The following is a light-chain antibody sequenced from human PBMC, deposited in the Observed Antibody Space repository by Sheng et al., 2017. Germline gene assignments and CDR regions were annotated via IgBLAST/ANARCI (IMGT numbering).Light chain of an antibody. V-gene: IGKV3-20*01. CDR1: QTLDSLY. CDR3: QQYLTSPLT. J-gene: IGKJ4*01. Sequence: EIVLTQSPGTLSLSPGARAALSCKASQTLDSLYLAWYQQRPGKAPRLLIFNTYTRATGVPDRFSGSGSGTDFTLTISRLEPEDFAVYFCQQYLTSPLTFGGGTKVEIK. CDR2: NTY.